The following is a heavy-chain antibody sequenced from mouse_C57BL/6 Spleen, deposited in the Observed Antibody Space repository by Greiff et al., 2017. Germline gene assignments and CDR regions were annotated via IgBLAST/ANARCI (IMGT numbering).Heavy chain of an antibody. D-gene: IGHD2-2*01. CDR2: ISYDGSN. V-gene: IGHV3-6*01. J-gene: IGHJ2*01. CDR1: GYSITSGYY. Sequence: ESGPGLVKPSQSLSLTCSVTGYSITSGYYWNWIRQFPGNKLEWMGYISYDGSNNYNPSLKNRISITRDTSKNQFFLKLNSVTTEDTATYYCARDRSGYPFGYWGQGTTLTVSS. CDR3: ARDRSGYPFGY.